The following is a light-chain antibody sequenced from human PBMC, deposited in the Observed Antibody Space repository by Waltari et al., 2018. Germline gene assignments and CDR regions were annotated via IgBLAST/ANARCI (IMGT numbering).Light chain of an antibody. CDR2: KAS. CDR1: QSISTW. J-gene: IGKJ2*01. CDR3: QQYNSYHT. V-gene: IGKV1-5*03. Sequence: DIQMTQSPSTLSASVGHRIPITCRASQSISTWLAWYQQKPGKAPKLLIYKASNLESGVPSRFSGSGSGTEFTLTISSLQPDDFATYYCQQYNSYHTFGQGTKLEIK.